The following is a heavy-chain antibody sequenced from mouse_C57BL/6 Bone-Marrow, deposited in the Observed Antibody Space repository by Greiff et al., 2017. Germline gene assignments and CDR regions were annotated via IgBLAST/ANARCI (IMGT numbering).Heavy chain of an antibody. CDR2: INPYNGGT. Sequence: EVQLQQSGPVLVKPGASVKMSCKASGYTFTDYYMNWVKQSHGKSLEWIGVINPYNGGTSYNQKFKGKDTLTVDKSSSTAYMELNSLTSEDSALYYCARWRILSYAMVYGGQGTSVTVSS. CDR3: ARWRILSYAMVY. V-gene: IGHV1-19*01. CDR1: GYTFTDYY. J-gene: IGHJ4*01.